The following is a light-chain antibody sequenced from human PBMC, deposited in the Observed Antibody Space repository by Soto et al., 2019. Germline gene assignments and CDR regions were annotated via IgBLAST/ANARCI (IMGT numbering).Light chain of an antibody. CDR2: KAS. J-gene: IGKJ5*01. V-gene: IGKV1-5*03. CDR1: QSSSSW. Sequence: DIQMSRPPSPLPPSLGKKPTTPSRASQSSSSWLAWYQQKPGKAPKLLIYKASILEGGVPSRFSGSGSGTEFTLTISSLQPDDFASYYCQHYDSYSATFGQGTRLEIK. CDR3: QHYDSYSAT.